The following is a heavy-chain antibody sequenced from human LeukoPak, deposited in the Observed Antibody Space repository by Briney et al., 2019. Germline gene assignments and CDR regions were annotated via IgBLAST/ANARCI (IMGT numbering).Heavy chain of an antibody. D-gene: IGHD2-2*01. CDR2: IYYSGST. CDR3: ARVDLSTRGFGI. Sequence: SETLSLTCTVSGGSISSSSYYWGWIRQPPGKGLEWIGSIYYSGSTYYNPSLKSRVTISVDTSKNQFSLKLSSVTAVDTAVYYCARVDLSTRGFGIWGQGTMVTVSS. V-gene: IGHV4-39*07. CDR1: GGSISSSSYY. J-gene: IGHJ3*02.